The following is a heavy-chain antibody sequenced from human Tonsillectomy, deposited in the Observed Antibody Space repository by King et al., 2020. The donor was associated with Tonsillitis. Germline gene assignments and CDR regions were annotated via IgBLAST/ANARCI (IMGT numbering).Heavy chain of an antibody. J-gene: IGHJ5*02. CDR1: GGSISSGGYY. D-gene: IGHD2-8*01. V-gene: IGHV4-31*03. CDR3: ARGVEWPVSNWFDP. CDR2: IYYSGST. Sequence: QLQESGPGLVKPSQTLSLTCTVSGGSISSGGYYWSWIRQHPGQGLEWIGYIYYSGSTYYNPSLKSRVTISVDTSKNQFSLKLSSVTAADTAVYYCARGVEWPVSNWFDPWGQGTLVTVSS.